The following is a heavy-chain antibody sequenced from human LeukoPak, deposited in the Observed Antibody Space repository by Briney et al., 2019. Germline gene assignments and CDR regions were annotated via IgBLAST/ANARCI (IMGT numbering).Heavy chain of an antibody. CDR3: ARDRALRYFDWSREGDDAFDI. Sequence: SETLSLTCTVSGGAISSYYWSWIRQPPGKGREWIGYIYDSGSTNYNPSLKSRVTISVDTSKNQFSLKLSSVTAADTAVYYCARDRALRYFDWSREGDDAFDIWGQGAMVTVSS. V-gene: IGHV4-59*01. CDR1: GGAISSYY. D-gene: IGHD3-9*01. CDR2: IYDSGST. J-gene: IGHJ3*02.